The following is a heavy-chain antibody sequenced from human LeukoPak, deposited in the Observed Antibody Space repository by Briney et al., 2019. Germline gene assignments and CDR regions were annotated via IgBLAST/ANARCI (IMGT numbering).Heavy chain of an antibody. V-gene: IGHV3-74*01. CDR1: GFTFSTSW. CDR3: ARAGYYRFDY. J-gene: IGHJ4*02. D-gene: IGHD1-26*01. Sequence: GGSLRLSCAASGFTFSTSWMHWVRQASGEGLVWVSRINSDGGTIDYADSVKGRFTVSRDNARDTLSLQMNSLRVDDTAVYYCARAGYYRFDYWGQGILVTVSS. CDR2: INSDGGTI.